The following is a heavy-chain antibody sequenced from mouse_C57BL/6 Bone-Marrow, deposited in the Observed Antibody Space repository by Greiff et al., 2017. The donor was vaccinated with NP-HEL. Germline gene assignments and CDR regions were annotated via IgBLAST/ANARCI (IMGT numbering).Heavy chain of an antibody. J-gene: IGHJ4*01. CDR1: GYTFTSYW. V-gene: IGHV1-72*01. D-gene: IGHD1-1*01. Sequence: QVHVKQSGAELVKPGASVKLSCKASGYTFTSYWMHWVKQRPGRGLEWIGRIDPNSGGTKYNEKFKSKATLTVDKPSSTAYMQLRSLTSEDSAVDYCARNYGSSYNAMDYWGQGTSVTVSS. CDR3: ARNYGSSYNAMDY. CDR2: IDPNSGGT.